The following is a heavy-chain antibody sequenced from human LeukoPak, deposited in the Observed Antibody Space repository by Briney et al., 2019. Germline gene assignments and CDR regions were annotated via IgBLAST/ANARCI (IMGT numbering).Heavy chain of an antibody. J-gene: IGHJ3*02. Sequence: GGSLRLSCAASGFTFSGYAMSWVRQAPGKGLEWVSAISGSGGSTYHADSVRGRFTISRDNSKNTLYLQMNSLRAEDTAVYYCAKAPLYYDSSGSGALEAFDIWGQGTLVTVSS. CDR1: GFTFSGYA. D-gene: IGHD3-22*01. V-gene: IGHV3-23*01. CDR2: ISGSGGST. CDR3: AKAPLYYDSSGSGALEAFDI.